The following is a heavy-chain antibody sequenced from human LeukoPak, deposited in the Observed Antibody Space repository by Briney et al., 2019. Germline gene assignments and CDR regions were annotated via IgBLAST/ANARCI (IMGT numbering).Heavy chain of an antibody. J-gene: IGHJ4*02. CDR2: ISYDGSNK. Sequence: GGSLRLSCAASGFTFSSYAMHWVRQAPGKGLEWVAVISYDGSNKYYADSVKGRFTISRDNAKNSLYLQMNSLRAEDTAVYYCARDGYWGQGTLVTVSS. CDR3: ARDGY. CDR1: GFTFSSYA. V-gene: IGHV3-30-3*01.